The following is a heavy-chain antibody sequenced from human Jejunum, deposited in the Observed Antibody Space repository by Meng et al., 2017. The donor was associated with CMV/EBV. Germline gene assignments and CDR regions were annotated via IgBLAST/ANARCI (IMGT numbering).Heavy chain of an antibody. Sequence: FSVSSYWVHWVRRAPGKGLEWVSSISYTGGSTYYADSVKSRFTISRDNPKNTLYLQMNSLRAEDTALYYCAKDAWENTGADPYFGSWGQGTLVTVSS. CDR1: FSVSSYW. D-gene: IGHD1-26*01. V-gene: IGHV3-23*01. J-gene: IGHJ5*02. CDR2: ISYTGGST. CDR3: AKDAWENTGADPYFGS.